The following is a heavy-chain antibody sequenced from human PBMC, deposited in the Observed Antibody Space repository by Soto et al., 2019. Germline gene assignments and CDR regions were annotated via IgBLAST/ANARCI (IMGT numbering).Heavy chain of an antibody. J-gene: IGHJ6*02. CDR3: AKGRSYYYYYGVDV. Sequence: GGSLRLSCAASGFTFSSYAMSWVRQAPGKGLEWVSAISGSGGSTYYADSVKGRFTISRDNSKNTLYQQMNSLRAEDTALYYCAKGRSYYYYYGVDVWGQGTTVTVSS. V-gene: IGHV3-23*01. CDR2: ISGSGGST. CDR1: GFTFSSYA.